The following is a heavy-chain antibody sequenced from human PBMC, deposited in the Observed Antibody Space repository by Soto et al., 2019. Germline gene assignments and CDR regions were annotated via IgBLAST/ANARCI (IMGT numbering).Heavy chain of an antibody. V-gene: IGHV4-30-2*01. CDR1: GGPISSGGYS. CDR2: IYHSGST. CDR3: ARALWEVGGAFDI. Sequence: QLQLQESGSGLVKPSQTLSLTCAVSGGPISSGGYSWSWIRQPPGKGLEWIGYIYHSGSTYYNPSLRSRVTISVDRSKDQFSLNLSSVTAADTAVYYCARALWEVGGAFDIWGQGTMVTVSS. J-gene: IGHJ3*02. D-gene: IGHD1-26*01.